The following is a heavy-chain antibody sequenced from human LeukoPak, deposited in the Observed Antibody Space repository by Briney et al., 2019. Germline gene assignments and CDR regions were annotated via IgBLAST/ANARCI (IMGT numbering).Heavy chain of an antibody. CDR3: ASGGRPLRIVGATHLLYYFDY. V-gene: IGHV1-69*05. CDR2: IIPIFGTA. D-gene: IGHD1-26*01. J-gene: IGHJ4*02. Sequence: SSVTVDCKASGGTLSSYTMSWVLQAPGQGLEWMGGIIPIFGTANYAQKFQGRVTITTDESTSTAYMELSSLRSEDTAVYYCASGGRPLRIVGATHLLYYFDYWGQGTLVTVSS. CDR1: GGTLSSYT.